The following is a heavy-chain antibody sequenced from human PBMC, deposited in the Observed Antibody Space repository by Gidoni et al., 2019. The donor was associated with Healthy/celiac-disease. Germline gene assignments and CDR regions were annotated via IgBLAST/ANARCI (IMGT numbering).Heavy chain of an antibody. J-gene: IGHJ3*02. Sequence: EVQLVESGGGLVQPGGSRSLSCPASGFTFRRYAMHWSRQAPGKGLEYVSAISSNGSSTYYANSVKGRFTISRDNSKNTLYLQMGSLRAEDMAVYYCARVEFQGDAFDIWGQGTMVTVSS. V-gene: IGHV3-64*01. CDR2: ISSNGSST. CDR1: GFTFRRYA. CDR3: ARVEFQGDAFDI.